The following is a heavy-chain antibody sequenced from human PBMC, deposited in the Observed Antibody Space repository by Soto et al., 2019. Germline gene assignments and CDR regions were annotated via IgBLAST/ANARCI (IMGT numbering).Heavy chain of an antibody. V-gene: IGHV1-69*13. CDR2: IIPIFGTA. CDR3: ARVTPEMANDY. D-gene: IGHD5-12*01. CDR1: GGTFSSYA. J-gene: IGHJ4*02. Sequence: SSVKFSCKASGGTFSSYAINSVRQAPGQGLEWMGAIIPIFGTANYAQKFQGRVTITADESTSTAYMELSSLRSEDTAVYYCARVTPEMANDYWGQGTLVTVS.